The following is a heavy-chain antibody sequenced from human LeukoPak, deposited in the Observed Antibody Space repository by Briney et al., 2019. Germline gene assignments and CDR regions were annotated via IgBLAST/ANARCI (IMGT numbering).Heavy chain of an antibody. J-gene: IGHJ4*02. V-gene: IGHV3-53*01. CDR3: ARGHSYGLYYFDY. D-gene: IGHD5-18*01. CDR1: GFTVSSNY. Sequence: RPGGSLRLSCAASGFTVSSNYMSWVRQAPGKGLEWVSVIYSGGSTYYADSVKGRFTISRGNSKNTLYLQMNSLRAEDTAVYYCARGHSYGLYYFDYWGQGTLVTVSS. CDR2: IYSGGST.